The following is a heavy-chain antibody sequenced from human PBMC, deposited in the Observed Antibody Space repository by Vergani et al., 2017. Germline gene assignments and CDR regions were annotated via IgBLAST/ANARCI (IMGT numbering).Heavy chain of an antibody. V-gene: IGHV1-18*01. CDR1: GYTFTSYG. CDR2: ISAYNGNT. D-gene: IGHD5-12*01. J-gene: IGHJ4*02. Sequence: QVPLVQSGAAVKKPGASVKVSCKASGYTFTSYGISWVRQAPGQGLEWMGWISAYNGNTNYAQKLQGRVTMTTDTSTSTAYMELRSLRSDDTAVYYCARDLGDIVATTPGADYFDYWGQGTLVTVSS. CDR3: ARDLGDIVATTPGADYFDY.